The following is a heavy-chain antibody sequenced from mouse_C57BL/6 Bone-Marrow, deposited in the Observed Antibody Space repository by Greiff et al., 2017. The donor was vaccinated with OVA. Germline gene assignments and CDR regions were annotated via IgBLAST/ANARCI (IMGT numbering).Heavy chain of an antibody. CDR2: IYPGGGYT. V-gene: IGHV1-63*01. J-gene: IGHJ2*01. Sequence: VQRVESGAELVRPGTSVKMSCKASGYTFTNYWIGWAKQRPGHGLEWIGDIYPGGGYTNYNEKFKGKATLTADKSSSTAYMQFSSLTSEDSAINYCALLDYGSRGDYWGQGTTLTVAS. CDR1: GYTFTNYW. CDR3: ALLDYGSRGDY. D-gene: IGHD1-1*01.